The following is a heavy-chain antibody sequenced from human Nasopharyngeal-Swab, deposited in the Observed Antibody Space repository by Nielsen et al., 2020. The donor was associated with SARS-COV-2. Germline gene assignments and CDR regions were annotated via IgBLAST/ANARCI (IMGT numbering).Heavy chain of an antibody. D-gene: IGHD1-7*01. CDR1: GYSFIGYY. V-gene: IGHV1-46*01. Sequence: ASVKVSCKASGYSFIGYYMHWVRQAPGQGLEWMGIINPSGGSTSYAQKFQGRVTMTRDTSTSTVYMELSSLRSEDTAVYYCARDSPITGTTYDYWGQGTLVTVSS. J-gene: IGHJ4*02. CDR3: ARDSPITGTTYDY. CDR2: INPSGGST.